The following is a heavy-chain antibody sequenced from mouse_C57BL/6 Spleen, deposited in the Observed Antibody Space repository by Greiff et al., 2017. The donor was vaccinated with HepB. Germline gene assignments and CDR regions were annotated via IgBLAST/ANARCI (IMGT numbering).Heavy chain of an antibody. J-gene: IGHJ3*01. CDR1: GFTFSSYA. D-gene: IGHD2-1*01. V-gene: IGHV5-9-1*02. CDR3: TRDVYYGNYEAWFAY. Sequence: EVKLMESGEGLVKPGGSLKLSCAASGFTFSSYAMSWVRQTPEKRLEWVAYISSGGDYIYYADTVKGRFTISRDHARNTLYLQMSSLKSEDTAMYYCTRDVYYGNYEAWFAYWGQGTLVTVSA. CDR2: ISSGGDYI.